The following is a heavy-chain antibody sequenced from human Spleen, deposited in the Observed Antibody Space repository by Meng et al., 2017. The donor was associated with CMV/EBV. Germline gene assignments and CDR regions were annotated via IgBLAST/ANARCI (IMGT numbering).Heavy chain of an antibody. Sequence: SETLSLTCTVSGGSISSGGYYWSWIRQHPGKGLEWIGYIYYSGSTYYNPSLKSRVTISVDTSKNQFSLKLSSLTAADTAVYYCARRAFSHYGMDVWGQGTTVTVSS. CDR3: ARRAFSHYGMDV. J-gene: IGHJ6*02. V-gene: IGHV4-31*03. CDR2: IYYSGST. CDR1: GGSISSGGYY.